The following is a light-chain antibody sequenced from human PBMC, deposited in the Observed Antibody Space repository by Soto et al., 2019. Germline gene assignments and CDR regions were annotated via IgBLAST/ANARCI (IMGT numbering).Light chain of an antibody. J-gene: IGKJ2*01. CDR3: QQYDNLPYT. V-gene: IGKV1-33*01. CDR2: DAS. CDR1: QDIAKY. Sequence: DIQMTQSPSSLSASVGDRVTITCQASQDIAKYLRWHQQKPGKPPRLLIYDASNLETGVPSRFSASGSGTDFAFTISSLQREDIGTYYCQQYDNLPYTFGQGTKLDI.